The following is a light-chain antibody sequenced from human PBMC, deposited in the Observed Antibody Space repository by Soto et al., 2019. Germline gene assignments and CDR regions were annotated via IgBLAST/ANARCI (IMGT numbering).Light chain of an antibody. J-gene: IGKJ5*01. CDR1: QTISSW. V-gene: IGKV1-5*03. CDR3: QHYNSYSEA. Sequence: DIQMTQSPSTLSGSVGDRVTITCRDSQTISSWLAWYQQKPGKAPKLLIYKASTVKRGVPSRCSGSGSWTEFTLTISSLQPDDFATYYCQHYNSYSEAFGQGTRLEI. CDR2: KAS.